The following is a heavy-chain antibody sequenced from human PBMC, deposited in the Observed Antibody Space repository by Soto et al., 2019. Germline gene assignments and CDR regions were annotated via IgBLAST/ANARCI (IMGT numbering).Heavy chain of an antibody. CDR2: IYYSGST. Sequence: QVQLQESGPGLVKPSETLSLTCTVSRGSVSSGSHYWTWIRQPPGKGLEWLGYIYYSGSTNYNPSLMSRLTISVDTSKNQFSLNLTSVTAADTAVYYCARGKRVQRFFDPWGQGTLVAVSS. CDR3: ARGKRVQRFFDP. CDR1: RGSVSSGSHY. V-gene: IGHV4-61*01. D-gene: IGHD3-10*01. J-gene: IGHJ5*02.